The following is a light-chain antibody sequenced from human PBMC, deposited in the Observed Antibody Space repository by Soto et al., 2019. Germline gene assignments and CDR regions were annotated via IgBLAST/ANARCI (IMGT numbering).Light chain of an antibody. J-gene: IGKJ1*01. CDR3: QQYDNWPRT. CDR2: GAS. V-gene: IGKV3-15*01. CDR1: QSVTSN. Sequence: EIVMTQSPATLSVSPGERATLSCRASQSVTSNLAWYQQRPGQAPRVLIYGASTRAAGIPARFSGSGSGTEFTLTISSLQSEDFEVYYCQQYDNWPRTFGQGTKVYNK.